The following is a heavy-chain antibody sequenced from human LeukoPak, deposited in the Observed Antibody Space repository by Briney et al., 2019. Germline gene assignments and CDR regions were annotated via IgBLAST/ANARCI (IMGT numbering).Heavy chain of an antibody. D-gene: IGHD3-10*01. J-gene: IGHJ5*02. CDR3: ARVFRGYYGSGSYYSASYNWFDP. Sequence: ASVKVSCKASGYTFTGYYMHWVRQAPGQGLEWMGWINPNSGGTNYAQKFQGRVTMTRDTSISTAYMELSRLRSDDTAVYYCARVFRGYYGSGSYYSASYNWFDPWGQGTLVTVSS. CDR2: INPNSGGT. V-gene: IGHV1-2*02. CDR1: GYTFTGYY.